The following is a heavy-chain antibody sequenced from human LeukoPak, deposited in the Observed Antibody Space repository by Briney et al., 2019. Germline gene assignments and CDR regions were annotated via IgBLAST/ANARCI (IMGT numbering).Heavy chain of an antibody. CDR3: ASLTAGTDAFDI. J-gene: IGHJ3*02. Sequence: ASVNVSCKASGYTFTGYYMHWVRQAPGQGLEWMGWINPNSGGTNYAQKFQGRVTMTRDTSISTAYMELSRLRSDDTAVYYCASLTAGTDAFDIWGQGTMVTVSS. V-gene: IGHV1-2*02. CDR2: INPNSGGT. D-gene: IGHD1-14*01. CDR1: GYTFTGYY.